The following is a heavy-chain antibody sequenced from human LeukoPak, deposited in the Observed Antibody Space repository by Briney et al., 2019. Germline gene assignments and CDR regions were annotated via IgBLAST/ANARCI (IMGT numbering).Heavy chain of an antibody. V-gene: IGHV3-7*01. CDR1: GFTFSSYW. D-gene: IGHD3-22*01. J-gene: IGHJ3*02. Sequence: GGSLRLSCAASGFTFSSYWMSWVRQAPGKGLEWVANIKQDGSEKYYVDSVKGRFTISRDNAKNSLYLQMNSLRAEDTAVYYCARRYYYDSSGSHDAFDIWGQGTMVTVSS. CDR3: ARRYYYDSSGSHDAFDI. CDR2: IKQDGSEK.